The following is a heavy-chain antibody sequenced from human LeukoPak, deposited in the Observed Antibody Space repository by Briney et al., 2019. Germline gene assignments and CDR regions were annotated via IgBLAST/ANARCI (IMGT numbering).Heavy chain of an antibody. CDR1: GFTFSSDA. D-gene: IGHD1-20*01. Sequence: GGSLRLSCAASGFTFSSDAMSWVRQAPGKGLEWVSVISGSGGTTNYADSVKGRFTISRDNSKNTLYLQMNSLRAEDTAVYYCAKGTYDWNDGKFPFDYWGQGTLVTVSS. J-gene: IGHJ4*02. CDR2: ISGSGGTT. V-gene: IGHV3-23*01. CDR3: AKGTYDWNDGKFPFDY.